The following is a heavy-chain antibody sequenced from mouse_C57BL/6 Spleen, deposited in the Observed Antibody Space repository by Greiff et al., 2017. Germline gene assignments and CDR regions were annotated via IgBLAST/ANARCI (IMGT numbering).Heavy chain of an antibody. CDR3: ARWDYYGSSPWFAY. J-gene: IGHJ3*01. D-gene: IGHD1-1*01. V-gene: IGHV7-3*01. CDR1: GFTFTDYY. Sequence: VQLKESGGGLVQPGGSLSLSCAASGFTFTDYYMSWVRQPPGQALEWLGFIRHKATGYTTEYSASVKGRFTISRDTSPSILYLQLNALRAEDSATYYCARWDYYGSSPWFAYWGQGTMVTVSA. CDR2: IRHKATGYTT.